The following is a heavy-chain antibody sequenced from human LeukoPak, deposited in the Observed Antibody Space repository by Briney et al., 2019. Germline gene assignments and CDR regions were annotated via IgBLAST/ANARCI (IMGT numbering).Heavy chain of an antibody. Sequence: GGSLRLSCAASGFTFDDYTMHWVRQAPGKGLEWVSLISWDGASTYYADSVKGRFTISRDNSKNSLYLQMNSLRTEDTALYYCAKDNYGSGSYYPRDHLYYFDYWGQGTLVTVSS. CDR1: GFTFDDYT. V-gene: IGHV3-43*01. CDR3: AKDNYGSGSYYPRDHLYYFDY. CDR2: ISWDGAST. D-gene: IGHD3-10*01. J-gene: IGHJ4*02.